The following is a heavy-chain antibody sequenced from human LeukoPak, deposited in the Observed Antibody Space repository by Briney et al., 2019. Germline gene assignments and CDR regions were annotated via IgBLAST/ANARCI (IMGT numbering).Heavy chain of an antibody. CDR3: YTSITDY. CDR1: GFNVNNAW. CDR2: IRSKIDGGAT. D-gene: IGHD2-21*01. J-gene: IGHJ4*02. V-gene: IGHV3-15*07. Sequence: GGSLRLSCAASGFNVNNAWMSWVCQAPGRGLEWVGRIRSKIDGGATDYAAPVKGRFTISRDDSKNTLYLQINSLKIEDTAMYYCYTSITDYWGQGTLVTVSS.